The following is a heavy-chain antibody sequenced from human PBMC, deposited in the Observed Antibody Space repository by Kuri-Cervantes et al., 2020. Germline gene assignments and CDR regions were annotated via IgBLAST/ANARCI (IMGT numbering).Heavy chain of an antibody. Sequence: ASVKVSCKASGYTFTNYSITWVRQAPGQGLEWMGWNSDDSGDTNYAQKFQGRVTITRDTSASTAYMELSSLRSEDTAVYYCERELPIGWNYAGYYMDVWGKGTTVTVSS. J-gene: IGHJ6*03. CDR3: ERELPIGWNYAGYYMDV. D-gene: IGHD1-7*01. CDR2: NSDDSGDT. CDR1: GYTFTNYS. V-gene: IGHV1-18*01.